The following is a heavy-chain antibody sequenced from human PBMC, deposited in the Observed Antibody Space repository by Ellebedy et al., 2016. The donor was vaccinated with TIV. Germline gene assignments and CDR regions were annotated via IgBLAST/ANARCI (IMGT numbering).Heavy chain of an antibody. CDR1: GFMFSSYA. CDR2: ISGNGRRA. J-gene: IGHJ5*02. V-gene: IGHV3-23*01. D-gene: IGHD3-16*01. Sequence: GESLKISCEASGFMFSSYAMSWVRQAPGKGLEWVSTISGNGRRADYRGSLKGRFTISRDNSKNTLYLQMNSLRADDTAVYYCASRGETWRAFDPWGQGTLVTVSS. CDR3: ASRGETWRAFDP.